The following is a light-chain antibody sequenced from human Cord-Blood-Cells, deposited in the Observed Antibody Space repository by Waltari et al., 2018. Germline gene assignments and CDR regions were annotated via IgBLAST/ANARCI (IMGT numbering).Light chain of an antibody. CDR3: QQYYSTAYS. CDR2: WAA. Sequence: DIVMTQSPDSLAVSLGERATINCKPSQSVLYSSNNKNYLAWYQQKPGQRPRLLIYWAATRESGVPDRFSGSGSGTDFTLTIRSRQAEDVAVYYCQQYYSTAYSFGQGTKLEIK. J-gene: IGKJ2*03. CDR1: QSVLYSSNNKNY. V-gene: IGKV4-1*01.